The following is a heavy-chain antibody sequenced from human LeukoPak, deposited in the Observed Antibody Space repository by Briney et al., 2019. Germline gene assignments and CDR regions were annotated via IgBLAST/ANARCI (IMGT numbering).Heavy chain of an antibody. CDR1: GFTLSSSW. D-gene: IGHD6-19*01. CDR3: ARPYSSAWANALDI. CDR2: INTGGSST. Sequence: GGSLRLSCAVSGFTLSSSWMHWVRQAPGKGLVWVSRINTGGSSTAYADSVKGRFTISRDNAENTLYLQMNSLRVGDTAVYYCARPYSSAWANALDIWGQGTMVTVSS. J-gene: IGHJ3*02. V-gene: IGHV3-74*01.